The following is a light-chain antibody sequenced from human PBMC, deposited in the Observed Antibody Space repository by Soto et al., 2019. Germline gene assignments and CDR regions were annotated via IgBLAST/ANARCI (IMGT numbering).Light chain of an antibody. J-gene: IGLJ2*01. CDR2: EGT. CDR3: CSYAGSDTML. V-gene: IGLV2-23*01. Sequence: QSALTQPASVSGSPGQSITISCTGTSSDVGSYNLVSWFQQHPGEAPKLMIYEGTRRPSGVSNRFSGSKSGNTASLTISGLQAEDEAHYYFCSYAGSDTMLFGGGTKVTVL. CDR1: SSDVGSYNL.